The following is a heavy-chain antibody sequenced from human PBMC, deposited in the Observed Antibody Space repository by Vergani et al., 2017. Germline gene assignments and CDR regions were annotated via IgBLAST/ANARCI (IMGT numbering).Heavy chain of an antibody. J-gene: IGHJ4*01. CDR3: AGRSGIVXDIFSGTQYFFDF. Sequence: QVQLQESGPGLVKPSETLSLTCAVSGFSIDNGYYWDWIRQPPGQGLEWIGGIYRSGRTHFNPSLKSRVTISADTSNNHFSLRLNSLTAADTAVYYCAGRSGIVXDIFSGTQYFFDFWGQGTLVTVSS. V-gene: IGHV4-38-2*01. D-gene: IGHD3-9*01. CDR1: GFSIDNGYY. CDR2: IYRSGRT.